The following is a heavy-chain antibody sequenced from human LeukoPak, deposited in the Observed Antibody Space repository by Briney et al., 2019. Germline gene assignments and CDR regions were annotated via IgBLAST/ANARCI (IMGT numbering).Heavy chain of an antibody. CDR2: IIPIFGTA. V-gene: IGHV1-69*13. J-gene: IGHJ4*02. CDR1: GGTFSSYA. CDR3: ARENEVCSSTSCYSD. Sequence: ASVKVSCKASGGTFSSYAISWVRQAPGHGIEWMGGIIPIFGTANYAQKFQGRVTITADESTSTAYMELSSLRSEDTAVYYCARENEVCSSTSCYSDWGQGTLVTVSS. D-gene: IGHD2-2*01.